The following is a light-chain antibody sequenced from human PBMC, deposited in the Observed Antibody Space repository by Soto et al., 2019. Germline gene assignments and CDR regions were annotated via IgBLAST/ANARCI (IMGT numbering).Light chain of an antibody. CDR2: GAS. CDR1: QSVSSNY. J-gene: IGKJ5*01. Sequence: EIMLTQSPDTLSLSPGERATLSCRASQSVSSNYLAWCQQKPGQAPRLLIYGASTRAAGIPDRFSGSGSGTDFTPTIIRLEPEDSAVDYCRQYTGRPKAFGQGTRLEIK. V-gene: IGKV3-20*01. CDR3: RQYTGRPKA.